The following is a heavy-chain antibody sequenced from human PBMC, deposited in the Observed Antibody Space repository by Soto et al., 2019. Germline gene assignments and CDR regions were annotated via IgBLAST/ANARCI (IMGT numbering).Heavy chain of an antibody. V-gene: IGHV4-31*03. CDR2: ISHSGST. D-gene: IGHD5-18*01. J-gene: IGHJ4*02. Sequence: TLSLTSTVSGGTISSAAYYWSWIRQHPGKGLEWIGYISHSGSTYYNPSLKSRVIISVDTSKNQFSLSLTSVTAADTAVYYCAREYTYGSNFFDCWGQGALVTVSS. CDR1: GGTISSAAYY. CDR3: AREYTYGSNFFDC.